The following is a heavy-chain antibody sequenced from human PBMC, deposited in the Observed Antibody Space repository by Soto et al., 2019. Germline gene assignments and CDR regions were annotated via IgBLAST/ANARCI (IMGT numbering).Heavy chain of an antibody. CDR1: GGTFSSYA. D-gene: IGHD3-10*01. CDR3: GGGFYGSGSYYVYGMDV. V-gene: IGHV1-69*13. CDR2: IIPIFGTA. J-gene: IGHJ6*02. Sequence: SVKVSCKASGGTFSSYAISWVRQAPGQGLEWMGGIIPIFGTANYAQKLQGRVTITADESTSTAYMELSSLRSEDTAVFYCGGGFYGSGSYYVYGMDVWGQGTTVTVFS.